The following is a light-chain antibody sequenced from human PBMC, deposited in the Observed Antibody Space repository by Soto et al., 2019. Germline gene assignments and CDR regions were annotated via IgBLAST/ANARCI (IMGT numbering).Light chain of an antibody. V-gene: IGLV2-14*01. J-gene: IGLJ1*01. CDR3: SSYTSSSTYV. Sequence: QSALTQPASVSGSPGQSITISCTGTSSDVGGYDYVSWYQQHPGKAPKLIIYEVNNRPSGVSHRFSGSKSGNTASLTISGLQAEDEADYYCSSYTSSSTYVFGSGTKVNVL. CDR1: SSDVGGYDY. CDR2: EVN.